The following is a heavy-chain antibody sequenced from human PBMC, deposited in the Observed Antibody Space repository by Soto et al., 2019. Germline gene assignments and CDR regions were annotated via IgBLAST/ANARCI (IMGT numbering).Heavy chain of an antibody. Sequence: GGSLRLSCVISRLTFSNYALNWVRQAPGKGLEWVSSISGSGDTTYYADSVKGRFTISRDNSKNTLYLQMNSLRVEDAALYYCAKADYSYSWAPGDYWGQGTLVTVSS. CDR1: RLTFSNYA. D-gene: IGHD6-13*01. V-gene: IGHV3-23*01. CDR2: ISGSGDTT. J-gene: IGHJ4*02. CDR3: AKADYSYSWAPGDY.